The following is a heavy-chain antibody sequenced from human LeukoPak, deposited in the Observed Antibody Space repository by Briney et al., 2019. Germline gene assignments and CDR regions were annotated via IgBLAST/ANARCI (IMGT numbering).Heavy chain of an antibody. CDR1: GFTFSSYA. J-gene: IGHJ6*02. CDR2: ISGSGGST. Sequence: PGRSLRLSCAASGFTFSSYAMSWVRQAPGKGLEWVSAISGSGGSTYYADSVKGRFTISRDNSKNTLFLQMNSLRAEDTAVYYCAKDQRSITMVRGVKKYYYGVDVWGQGTTVTVSS. V-gene: IGHV3-23*01. CDR3: AKDQRSITMVRGVKKYYYGVDV. D-gene: IGHD3-10*01.